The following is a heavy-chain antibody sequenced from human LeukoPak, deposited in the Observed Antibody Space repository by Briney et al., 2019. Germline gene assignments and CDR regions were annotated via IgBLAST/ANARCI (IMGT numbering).Heavy chain of an antibody. D-gene: IGHD3-3*02. CDR1: GGSIRSSSYY. CDR2: IHYSGST. J-gene: IGHJ4*02. V-gene: IGHV4-39*01. Sequence: PSETLSLTCTVSGGSIRSSSYYWGWIRQPPGKGLEWIGRIHYSGSTYYNPSLKSRVTISVDTSRSQFSLKLNSMTAADTAVYYCARRELATDAFDYWGQGTLVTVSS. CDR3: ARRELATDAFDY.